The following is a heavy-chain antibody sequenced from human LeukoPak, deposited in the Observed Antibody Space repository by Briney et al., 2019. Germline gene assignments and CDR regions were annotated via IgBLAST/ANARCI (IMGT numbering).Heavy chain of an antibody. V-gene: IGHV3-15*07. J-gene: IGHJ4*02. Sequence: GGSLRLSCEASGFTFSNAWMNWVRQAPGKGLEWVGRIKSKVSGGTTDYAAPVKGRFTISRDDSKNTVYLHMNSLRTEDTAVYYCSTGGYFFDYWGQGTLVTVSS. CDR2: IKSKVSGGTT. CDR3: STGGYFFDY. CDR1: GFTFSNAW.